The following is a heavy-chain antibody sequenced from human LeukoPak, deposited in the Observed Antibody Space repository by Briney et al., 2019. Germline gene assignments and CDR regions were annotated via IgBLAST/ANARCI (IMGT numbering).Heavy chain of an antibody. D-gene: IGHD3-10*01. CDR1: GGSISSYY. V-gene: IGHV4-59*01. CDR2: IYYSGST. CDR3: ARDRGITMVRGVKLTPDPTIGLDP. Sequence: SETLSLTCTVSGGSISSYYWSWIRQPPGKGLEWIGYIYYSGSTNYNPSLKSRVTISVDTSKNQFSLKLTSVTAADTAVYYCARDRGITMVRGVKLTPDPTIGLDPWGQGTLVTVSS. J-gene: IGHJ5*02.